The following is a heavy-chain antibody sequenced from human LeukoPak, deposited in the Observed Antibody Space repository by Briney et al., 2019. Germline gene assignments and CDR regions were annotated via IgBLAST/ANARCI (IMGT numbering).Heavy chain of an antibody. CDR2: ISYDGSNK. Sequence: PGGSLRLSCAASGFTFSSYGMHWVRQAPGKGLEWVAVISYDGSNKYYADSVKGRFTIPRDNSKNTLYLQMNSLRAEDTAVYYCAKDWDNGDYVLPVGWGQGTLVTVSS. D-gene: IGHD4-17*01. J-gene: IGHJ4*02. CDR1: GFTFSSYG. CDR3: AKDWDNGDYVLPVG. V-gene: IGHV3-30*18.